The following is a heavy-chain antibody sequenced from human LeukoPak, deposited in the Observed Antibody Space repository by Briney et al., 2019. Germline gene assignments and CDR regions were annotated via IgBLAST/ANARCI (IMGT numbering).Heavy chain of an antibody. D-gene: IGHD3-10*01. CDR1: GGSISSYY. CDR2: IYYSGST. V-gene: IGHV4-59*01. CDR3: ARGQGLWFGELLSWFDP. J-gene: IGHJ5*02. Sequence: SETLSLTCTVSGGSISSYYWSWIRQPPGKGLEWIEYIYYSGSTNYNPSLKSRVTISVDTSKNQFSLKLSSVTAADTAVYYCARGQGLWFGELLSWFDPWGQGTLVTVSS.